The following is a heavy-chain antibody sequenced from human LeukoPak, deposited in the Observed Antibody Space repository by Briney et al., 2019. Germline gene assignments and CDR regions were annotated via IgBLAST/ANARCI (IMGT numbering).Heavy chain of an antibody. V-gene: IGHV3-7*01. J-gene: IGHJ4*02. D-gene: IGHD2-21*02. CDR1: GFTFSSYG. Sequence: PGGSLRLSCAASGFTFSSYGMHWVRQAPGKGLEWVAKIKKDGSEKGYVDSVKGRFTISRDNAKGSLYLQLNSLRAEDTAVYYCARGFQRGDSPVWGQGTLVTVSS. CDR2: IKKDGSEK. CDR3: ARGFQRGDSPV.